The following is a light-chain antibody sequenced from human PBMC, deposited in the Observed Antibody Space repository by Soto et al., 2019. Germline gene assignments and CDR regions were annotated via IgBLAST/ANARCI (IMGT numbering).Light chain of an antibody. J-gene: IGLJ1*01. CDR1: SSDVGGYNY. CDR3: SSYTSSSTLGGV. CDR2: DVS. Sequence: QSVLTQPASVSGSPGQSITISCTGTSSDVGGYNYVSWYQQHPGKANKLMIYDVSNRPSGVSNHFSGSKSGNTASLTISVLQAEDEADYSCSSYTSSSTLGGVFGSRTKVTV. V-gene: IGLV2-14*01.